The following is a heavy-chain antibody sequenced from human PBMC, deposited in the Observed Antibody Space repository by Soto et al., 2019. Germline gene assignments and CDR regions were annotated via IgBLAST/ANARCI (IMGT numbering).Heavy chain of an antibody. V-gene: IGHV4-34*01. CDR1: GGSVSGYY. CDR3: ARSTPYYFDY. Sequence: QVQLQQWGAGLLNPSETLSLTCAVYGGSVSGYYWSWIRQHPGKGLEWIGEINHSGSTNYNPSLKSRVTISVDTSKNQFSLKLSSVTAAHTAVYYCARSTPYYFDYWGQGTLVTVSS. J-gene: IGHJ4*02. CDR2: INHSGST.